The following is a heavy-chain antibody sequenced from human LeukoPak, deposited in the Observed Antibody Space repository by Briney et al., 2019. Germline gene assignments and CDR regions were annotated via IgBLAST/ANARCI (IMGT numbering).Heavy chain of an antibody. D-gene: IGHD3-3*01. CDR3: ARAPRYYDFWSGYYDY. CDR2: IIPNFGTA. CDR1: GGTFSSYA. V-gene: IGHV1-69*05. Sequence: ASVKVSCKASGGTFSSYAISWVRQAPGQGLEWMGGIIPNFGTANYAQKFQGRVTITTDESTSTAYMELSSLRSEDTAVYYCARAPRYYDFWSGYYDYWGQGTLVTVSS. J-gene: IGHJ4*02.